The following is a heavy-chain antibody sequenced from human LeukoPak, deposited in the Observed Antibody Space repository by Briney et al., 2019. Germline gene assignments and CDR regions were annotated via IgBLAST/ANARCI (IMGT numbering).Heavy chain of an antibody. J-gene: IGHJ2*01. CDR2: ISSDGSST. Sequence: GGSLRLSCAASGFTFSSYWMHWVRQAPGKGLVWVSLISSDGSSTTYADSVKGRFTISRDNAKNTLYLQMNSLRAEDTAVYHCEGRGLPAANPCYFDLWGRGTLVIVS. V-gene: IGHV3-74*01. CDR1: GFTFSSYW. D-gene: IGHD2-2*01. CDR3: EGRGLPAANPCYFDL.